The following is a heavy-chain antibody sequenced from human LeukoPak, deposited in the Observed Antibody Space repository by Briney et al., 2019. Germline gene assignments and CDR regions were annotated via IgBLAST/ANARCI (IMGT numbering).Heavy chain of an antibody. CDR3: ARGGRKRDGYPLGY. Sequence: SETLSLTCAVYGGSFSGYYWSWIRQPPGKGLEWIGEINHSGSTNYNPSLKSRVTISVNTSKNQFSLKLSSVTAADTAVYYCARGGRKRDGYPLGYWGQGTLVTVSS. J-gene: IGHJ4*02. CDR2: INHSGST. D-gene: IGHD5-24*01. CDR1: GGSFSGYY. V-gene: IGHV4-34*01.